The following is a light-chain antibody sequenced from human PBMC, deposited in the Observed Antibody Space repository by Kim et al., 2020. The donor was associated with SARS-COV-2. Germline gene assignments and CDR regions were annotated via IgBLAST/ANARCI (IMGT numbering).Light chain of an antibody. CDR1: QSISSY. Sequence: SASVGDRVTITCRASQSISSYLNWYQQKPGKAPKLLIYAASSLQSVVPSRFSGSGSGTDFTLTISSLQPEDFATYDCQQSYSTPYTFGQGTKLEI. J-gene: IGKJ2*01. CDR3: QQSYSTPYT. CDR2: AAS. V-gene: IGKV1-39*01.